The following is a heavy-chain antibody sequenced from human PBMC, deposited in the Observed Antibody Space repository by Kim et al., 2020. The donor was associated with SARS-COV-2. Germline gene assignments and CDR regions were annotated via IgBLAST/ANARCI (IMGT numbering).Heavy chain of an antibody. CDR2: INPSGGST. Sequence: ASVKVSCKASGYTFTSYYMHWVRQAPGQGLEWMGIINPSGGSTSYAQKFQGRVTMTRDTSTSTVYMELSSLRSEDTAVYYCARGIDDFWSGYYTVRGVGVDYWGQGTLVTVSS. CDR1: GYTFTSYY. V-gene: IGHV1-46*01. J-gene: IGHJ4*02. CDR3: ARGIDDFWSGYYTVRGVGVDY. D-gene: IGHD3-3*01.